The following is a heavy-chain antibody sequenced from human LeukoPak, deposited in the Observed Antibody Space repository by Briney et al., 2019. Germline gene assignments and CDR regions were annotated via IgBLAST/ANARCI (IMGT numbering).Heavy chain of an antibody. Sequence: PGGSLRLSCAASGFTFDDYGMSWVRQAPGKGLEWVSGINWNGGSTGCADSVKGRFTISRDNAKNSLYLQMNSLRAEDTALYYCARFRCGGDCYSHYYYYYMDVWGKGTTVTVSS. CDR2: INWNGGST. D-gene: IGHD2-21*01. CDR1: GFTFDDYG. V-gene: IGHV3-20*04. CDR3: ARFRCGGDCYSHYYYYYMDV. J-gene: IGHJ6*03.